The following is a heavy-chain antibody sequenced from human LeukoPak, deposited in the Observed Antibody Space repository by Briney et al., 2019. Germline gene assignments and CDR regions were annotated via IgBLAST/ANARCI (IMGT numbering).Heavy chain of an antibody. Sequence: GGSLRLSCAASGFTFSSYWMGWVRQAPGKGLEWVANIKQDGSEKYYVDSVKGRFTISRDNAKNSLYLQMNSLRAEDTAVYYCARDGWEVGLAYCFDYWGQGTLVTVSS. CDR1: GFTFSSYW. CDR3: ARDGWEVGLAYCFDY. CDR2: IKQDGSEK. V-gene: IGHV3-7*01. J-gene: IGHJ4*02. D-gene: IGHD1-26*01.